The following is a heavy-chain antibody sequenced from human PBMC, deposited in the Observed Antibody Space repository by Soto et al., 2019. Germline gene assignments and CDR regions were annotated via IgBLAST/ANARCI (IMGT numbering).Heavy chain of an antibody. CDR3: ARGVKCSRCSPLIKSSRIQHGMDX. V-gene: IGHV4-34*01. Sequence: TGTLSLPFAFYGASFSGYYWSWVRQPPGNGLEGILQINNSGDTNYNPSLKTLGTISIDTSKKKFSLNLDSVTAADTAVYLCARGVKCSRCSPLIKSSRIQHGMDXWGQVTRVTVS. CDR2: INNSGDT. J-gene: IGHJ6*02. CDR1: GASFSGYY. D-gene: IGHD6-13*01.